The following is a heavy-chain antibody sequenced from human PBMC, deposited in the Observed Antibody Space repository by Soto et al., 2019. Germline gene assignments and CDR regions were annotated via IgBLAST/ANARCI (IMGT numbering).Heavy chain of an antibody. Sequence: EVQLVESGGGLVQPGGSLRLSCAASGFTFTRHSMNWVRQAAGKGLEWISYISDSSGTIYYADSVKGRFTISRDNVQNSLYLQMHSRRDEDTAGDYFARDPYASTTVTMMDYWGQGTQVTVSS. CDR3: ARDPYASTTVTMMDY. CDR1: GFTFTRHS. D-gene: IGHD4-17*01. V-gene: IGHV3-48*02. J-gene: IGHJ4*02. CDR2: ISDSSGTI.